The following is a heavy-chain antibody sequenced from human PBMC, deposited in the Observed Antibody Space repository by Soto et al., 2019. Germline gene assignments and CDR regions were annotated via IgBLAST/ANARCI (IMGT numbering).Heavy chain of an antibody. CDR2: IYYSGRT. Sequence: SETLSLTCSVSGGSISSSSYYWGWIRQPPGKGLEWIGSIYYSGRTYYNPSLKSRVTISVDTSKNQFSLKLSSVTAADTAVYYCACIFSGGYGYGFYYYGMDVWGQGTTVTVS. CDR3: ACIFSGGYGYGFYYYGMDV. V-gene: IGHV4-39*01. CDR1: GGSISSSSYY. J-gene: IGHJ6*02. D-gene: IGHD5-18*01.